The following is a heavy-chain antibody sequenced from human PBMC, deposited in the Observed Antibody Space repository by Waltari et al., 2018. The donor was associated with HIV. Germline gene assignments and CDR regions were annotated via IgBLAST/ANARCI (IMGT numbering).Heavy chain of an antibody. CDR2: ISCSGSTT. D-gene: IGHD2-21*01. V-gene: IGHV3-23*01. CDR1: GYTFSSYA. CDR3: AKGAFDMVVVSALDS. Sequence: EVQLLESGGGLVQPGGSLRLSGADSGYTFSSYAMSWVRQAPGKGLQWGSIISCSGSTTYSADSVKGRVTISRDNSENTLYLQINSLRAEDTAVYYCAKGAFDMVVVSALDSWGHGTLVTVSS. J-gene: IGHJ5*01.